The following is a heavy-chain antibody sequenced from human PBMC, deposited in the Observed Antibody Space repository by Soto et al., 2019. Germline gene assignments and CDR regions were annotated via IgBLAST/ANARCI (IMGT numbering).Heavy chain of an antibody. CDR1: GFSLSTSGVG. V-gene: IGHV2-5*02. J-gene: IGHJ4*02. Sequence: QITLKESGPTLVKPTQTLTLTCTFSGFSLSTSGVGVGWIRQPPGKALEWLALIYWDDDKLYSPSLKSRLTITKDTSKNQVVLTMTNMDPVDTGTYYCAHRPLYWGGEYYFDYWGQGTLVTVSS. D-gene: IGHD3-10*01. CDR3: AHRPLYWGGEYYFDY. CDR2: IYWDDDK.